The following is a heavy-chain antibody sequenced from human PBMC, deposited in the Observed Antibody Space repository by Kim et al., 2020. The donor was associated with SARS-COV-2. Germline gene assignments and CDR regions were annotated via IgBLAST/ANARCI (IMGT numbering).Heavy chain of an antibody. J-gene: IGHJ4*02. D-gene: IGHD3-22*01. CDR3: AMGDLYYYDSSGLRFDY. Sequence: SVKVSCKASGGTFSSYAISWVRQAPGQGLEWMGGIIPIFGTANYAQKFQGRVTITADESTSTAYMELSSLRSEDTAVYYCAMGDLYYYDSSGLRFDYWGQGTLVTVSS. CDR1: GGTFSSYA. CDR2: IIPIFGTA. V-gene: IGHV1-69*13.